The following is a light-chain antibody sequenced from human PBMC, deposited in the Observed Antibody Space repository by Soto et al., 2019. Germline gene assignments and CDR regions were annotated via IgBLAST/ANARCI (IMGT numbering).Light chain of an antibody. CDR1: QTVANKY. V-gene: IGKV3-20*01. CDR2: GAS. J-gene: IGKJ4*02. Sequence: EIVLTQSPGTLSLSPGERATLSCRASQTVANKYLAWYQQKSGQAPRVVIYGASRRATGMPDRFSGSGSGTDFALTISRLESEDFAVYYCQQYGNSPRTFGEGTKVEIK. CDR3: QQYGNSPRT.